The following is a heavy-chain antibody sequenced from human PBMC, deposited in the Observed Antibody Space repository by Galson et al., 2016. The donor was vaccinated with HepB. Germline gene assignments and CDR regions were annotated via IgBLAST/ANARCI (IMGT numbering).Heavy chain of an antibody. CDR3: ARVEYASSTGANRFDY. Sequence: SVKVSCKASGYTFTSYDIHWVRQATGQGLEWMGWMNPNSGNTGYAQKFQGRVTLTRSTSKSTVYMELSSLRSEDMAMYYCARVEYASSTGANRFDYWGQGTQVTVS. CDR2: MNPNSGNT. V-gene: IGHV1-8*02. CDR1: GYTFTSYD. D-gene: IGHD6-6*01. J-gene: IGHJ4*02.